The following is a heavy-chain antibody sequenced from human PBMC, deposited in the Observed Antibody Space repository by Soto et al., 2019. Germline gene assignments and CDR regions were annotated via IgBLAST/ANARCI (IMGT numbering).Heavy chain of an antibody. CDR2: ISYDVSNK. CDR3: ARSVCDITICFPIRAFDI. V-gene: IGHV3-30-3*01. CDR1: GFSISSYA. J-gene: IGHJ3*02. D-gene: IGHD2-2*01. Sequence: GGSLRLSCAASGFSISSYAMHWVRQAPGKGLNWVTVISYDVSNKYSASSVKGRFTISRANSQTTLSLQMNSLRAEDTAVYFCARSVCDITICFPIRAFDIWGQGTRATFS.